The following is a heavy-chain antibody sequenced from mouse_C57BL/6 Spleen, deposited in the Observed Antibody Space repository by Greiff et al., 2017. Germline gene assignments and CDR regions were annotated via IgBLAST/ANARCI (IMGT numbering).Heavy chain of an antibody. CDR3: ARSNYYGPYAMDY. CDR1: GYTFTSYW. J-gene: IGHJ4*01. D-gene: IGHD1-1*01. Sequence: VQLQQSGAELVKPGASVKLSCKASGYTFTSYWMHWVKQRPGQGLEWIGMIHPNSGSTNYNEKFKSKATLTVDKSSSTAYMQLSSLTSEDSAVYYCARSNYYGPYAMDYWGQGTSVTVSS. CDR2: IHPNSGST. V-gene: IGHV1-64*01.